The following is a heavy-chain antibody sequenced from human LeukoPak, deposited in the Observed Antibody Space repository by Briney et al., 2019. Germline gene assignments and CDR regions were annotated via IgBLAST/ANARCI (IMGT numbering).Heavy chain of an antibody. D-gene: IGHD1-26*01. Sequence: GGSLRLSCAASGFTFSSYSMTWVRQAPGKGLEWVSTISSSSSYIYYADSVKGRFTISRDNAKNSLYLQMNSLRAEDTAVYYCARDRRELLRPYYFDYWGQGTLVTVSS. CDR1: GFTFSSYS. CDR2: ISSSSSYI. V-gene: IGHV3-21*01. J-gene: IGHJ4*02. CDR3: ARDRRELLRPYYFDY.